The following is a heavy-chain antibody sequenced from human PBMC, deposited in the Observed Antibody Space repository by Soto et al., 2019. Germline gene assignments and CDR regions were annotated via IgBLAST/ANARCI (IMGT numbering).Heavy chain of an antibody. CDR2: ISSSSSTI. CDR1: GFTFSSYS. D-gene: IGHD2-2*01. J-gene: IGHJ6*02. V-gene: IGHV3-48*02. Sequence: EVQLVESGGGLVQPGGSLRLSCAASGFTFSSYSMNWVRQAPGKGLEWVSYISSSSSTIYYADSVKGRFTISRDNAKNSLYLQMNSLRDEDTAVYCCASMYDYQLNYYYYGMDVWGRGTTVTVSS. CDR3: ASMYDYQLNYYYYGMDV.